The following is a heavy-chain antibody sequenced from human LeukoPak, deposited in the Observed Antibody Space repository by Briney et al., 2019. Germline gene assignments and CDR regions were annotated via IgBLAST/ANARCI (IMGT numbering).Heavy chain of an antibody. CDR2: ISYDGSNK. D-gene: IGHD6-25*01. V-gene: IGHV3-30*03. CDR1: GFTFSSYG. Sequence: GGSLRLSCAASGFTFSSYGMHWVRQAPGKGLEWVAVISYDGSNKYYADSVKGRFTISRDNSKNTLYLQMNSLRAEDTAVHYCAILRLFDIWGQGTMVTVSS. J-gene: IGHJ3*02. CDR3: AILRLFDI.